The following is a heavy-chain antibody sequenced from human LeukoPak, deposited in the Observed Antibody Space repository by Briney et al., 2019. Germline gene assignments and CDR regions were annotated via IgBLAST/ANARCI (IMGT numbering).Heavy chain of an antibody. D-gene: IGHD4-17*01. CDR2: IYYSGST. V-gene: IGHV4-39*07. Sequence: SETQSLICTVSGGSISSSSYHCGWIRKPPGKGLEWIGSIYYSGSTYYNPYLKSRVTISVDTSKNQFSLKLSSVTAADTAVYYCARLRSTYWYFDLWGRGTLVTVSS. CDR1: GGSISSSSYH. J-gene: IGHJ2*01. CDR3: ARLRSTYWYFDL.